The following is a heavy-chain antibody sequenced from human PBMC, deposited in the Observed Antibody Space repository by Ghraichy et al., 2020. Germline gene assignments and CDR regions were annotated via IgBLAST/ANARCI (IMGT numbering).Heavy chain of an antibody. CDR3: AKSYGYSSSWYGTSSRENYFDY. CDR2: ISYDGSNK. CDR1: GFTFSSYG. D-gene: IGHD6-13*01. Sequence: GASLNISCAASGFTFSSYGMHWVRQAPGKGLEWVAVISYDGSNKYYADSVKGRFTISRDNSKNTLYLQMNSLRAEDTAVYYCAKSYGYSSSWYGTSSRENYFDYWGQGTLVTVSS. J-gene: IGHJ4*02. V-gene: IGHV3-30*18.